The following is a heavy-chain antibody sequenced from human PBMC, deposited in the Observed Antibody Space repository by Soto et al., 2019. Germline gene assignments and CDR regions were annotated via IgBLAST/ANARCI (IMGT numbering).Heavy chain of an antibody. CDR2: IDWDDDK. V-gene: IGHV2-70*11. CDR1: GFSLSTSGMC. Sequence: SGPTLVNPTQTLTLTCTFSGFSLSTSGMCVSWIRQPPGKALEWLARIDWDDDKYYSTSLKTRLTISKDTSKNQVVLTMTNMDPVDTATYYCARMRMGGSGWSTFDYWGQGTLVTVSS. CDR3: ARMRMGGSGWSTFDY. J-gene: IGHJ4*02. D-gene: IGHD6-19*01.